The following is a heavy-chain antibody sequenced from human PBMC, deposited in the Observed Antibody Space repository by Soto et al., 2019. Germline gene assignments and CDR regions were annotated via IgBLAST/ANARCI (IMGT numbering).Heavy chain of an antibody. J-gene: IGHJ4*02. D-gene: IGHD6-13*01. V-gene: IGHV1-2*02. CDR2: INPNSGGT. CDR1: GYTFTGYY. CDR3: ARDRSAAAVTFDY. Sequence: GASVKVSCKASGYTFTGYYMHWVRQAPGQGLEWMGWINPNSGGTNYAQKFQGRVTMTRDTSISTAYMELSRLRSDDTAVYYCARDRSAAAVTFDYWGQGTLVTVSS.